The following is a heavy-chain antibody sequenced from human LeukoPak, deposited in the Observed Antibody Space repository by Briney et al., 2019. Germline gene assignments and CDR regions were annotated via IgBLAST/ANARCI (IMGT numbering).Heavy chain of an antibody. J-gene: IGHJ4*02. Sequence: ASVKVSCKASGYTFTGYYMHWVRQAPGQGLEWMGWINPNSGGTNYAQKFQGRVTMTRDTSINTAYLELSRLRSDDTAVYYCARGQGYFDWLLYSQDYWGQGTLVTVSS. CDR2: INPNSGGT. CDR1: GYTFTGYY. V-gene: IGHV1-2*02. CDR3: ARGQGYFDWLLYSQDY. D-gene: IGHD3-9*01.